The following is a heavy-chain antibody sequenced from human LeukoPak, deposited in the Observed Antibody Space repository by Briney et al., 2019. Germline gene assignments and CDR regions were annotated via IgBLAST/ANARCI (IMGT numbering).Heavy chain of an antibody. CDR3: ARESFTTVTSATDAFDI. CDR1: GYTFSSYA. CDR2: ISAYNGNT. V-gene: IGHV1-18*01. Sequence: ASVKVSCKASGYTFSSYAISWVRQAPGQGLEWMGWISAYNGNTNYAQKLQGRVTMTTDTSTSTAYMELRSLRSDDTAVYYCARESFTTVTSATDAFDIWGQGTMVTVSS. J-gene: IGHJ3*02. D-gene: IGHD4-17*01.